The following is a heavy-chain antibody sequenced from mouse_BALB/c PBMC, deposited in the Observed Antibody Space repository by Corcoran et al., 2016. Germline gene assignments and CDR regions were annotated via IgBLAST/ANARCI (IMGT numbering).Heavy chain of an antibody. V-gene: IGHV1S136*01. CDR1: GYTFTSYV. CDR2: INPYNDGT. D-gene: IGHD2-1*01. Sequence: EVQLQQSGPELVKPGASVKMSCKASGYTFTSYVMHWVKQKPGQGLEWIGYINPYNDGTKYNEKFKGKATLTSDKTSSTAYMELRSLTSEDSAVYYCARKGYGNRFYAMDYWGQGTSVTVSS. J-gene: IGHJ4*01. CDR3: ARKGYGNRFYAMDY.